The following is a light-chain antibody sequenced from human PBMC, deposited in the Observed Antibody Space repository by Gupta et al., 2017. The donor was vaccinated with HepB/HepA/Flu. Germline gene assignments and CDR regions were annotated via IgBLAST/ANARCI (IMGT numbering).Light chain of an antibody. CDR2: DAS. CDR3: QQYGSSPRT. V-gene: IGKV3-20*01. J-gene: IGKJ1*01. Sequence: EVVSTQSPDTLSLSPGERATLSCRASQSVRSNLAWYQQKPGQAPSVLIYDASSRATGIPDRFSGSGSGTDFTLTITRLEAEDFAVYYCQQYGSSPRTFGQGTKVEIK. CDR1: QSVRSN.